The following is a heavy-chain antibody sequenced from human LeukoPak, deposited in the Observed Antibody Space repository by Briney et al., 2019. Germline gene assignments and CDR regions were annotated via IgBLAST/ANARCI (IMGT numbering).Heavy chain of an antibody. CDR3: ARDHGSYVWATSDH. CDR1: GFTFSSYT. Sequence: PGGSLRLSCAASGFTFSSYTMHWVRQAPGKGLEWVAVISYDGSNKYYADSVKGRFTISRDNSKNTLYLQMNSLRAEDTAVYYCARDHGSYVWATSDHWGQGTLVTVSS. D-gene: IGHD3-16*01. J-gene: IGHJ4*02. V-gene: IGHV3-30-3*01. CDR2: ISYDGSNK.